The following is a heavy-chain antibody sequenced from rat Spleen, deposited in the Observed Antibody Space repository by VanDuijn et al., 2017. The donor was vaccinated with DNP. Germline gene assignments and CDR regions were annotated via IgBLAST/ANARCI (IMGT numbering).Heavy chain of an antibody. V-gene: IGHV3-3*01. D-gene: IGHD1-10*01. CDR1: GYSITSSYR. CDR3: TRGGNNYDYFDY. Sequence: EVQLQESGPGLVKPSQSLSLTCSVTGYSITSSYRWNWIRKFPGNKLEWMGYINSAGSTNYNPSLKSRISITRETSKNQFFLQVNSLTTEDKATYNCTRGGNNYDYFDYWGQGVMVTGSS. J-gene: IGHJ2*01. CDR2: INSAGST.